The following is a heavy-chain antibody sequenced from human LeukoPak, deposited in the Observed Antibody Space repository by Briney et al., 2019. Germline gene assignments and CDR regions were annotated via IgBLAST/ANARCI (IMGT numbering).Heavy chain of an antibody. J-gene: IGHJ5*02. CDR1: GGTFSSYA. CDR2: IIPILGIA. Sequence: SVKVSCKASGGTFSSYAISWVRQAPGQGLEWMGRIIPILGIANYAQKFQGRVTITADKSASTAYMELSSLRSEDTAVYYCASSIAAAGNWFDPWGQGTLVTVSS. D-gene: IGHD6-13*01. V-gene: IGHV1-69*04. CDR3: ASSIAAAGNWFDP.